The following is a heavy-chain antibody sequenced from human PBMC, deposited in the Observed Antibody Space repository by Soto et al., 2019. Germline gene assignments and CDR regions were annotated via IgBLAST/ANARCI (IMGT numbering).Heavy chain of an antibody. CDR3: AKIRGSHNWANWNGLDV. Sequence: VGSLRLSCAASGFDFGDFGMVCVRQPPGRGLEWVALITYDDTYKHYADAGKGRFIISRDNDKNMLSLQMDSLRPGDTALYYSAKIRGSHNWANWNGLDVWGQGTTVTVSS. J-gene: IGHJ6*02. CDR1: GFDFGDFG. V-gene: IGHV3-30*18. D-gene: IGHD1-1*01. CDR2: ITYDDTYK.